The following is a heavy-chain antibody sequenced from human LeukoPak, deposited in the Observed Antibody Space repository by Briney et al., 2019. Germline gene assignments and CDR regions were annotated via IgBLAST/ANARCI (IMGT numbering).Heavy chain of an antibody. J-gene: IGHJ4*02. CDR2: ISCSGGST. CDR1: GFTFSSHA. CDR3: AKDQWLVLSYYFAY. Sequence: GGSLRLSCAASGFTFSSHAMSWVRQAPGKGREWVSVISCSGGSTCYAAAVMRGFIISRDNYKNTLYQQMNSMREEDTAVYYCAKDQWLVLSYYFAYWGQGTLVTVSA. D-gene: IGHD6-19*01. V-gene: IGHV3-23*01.